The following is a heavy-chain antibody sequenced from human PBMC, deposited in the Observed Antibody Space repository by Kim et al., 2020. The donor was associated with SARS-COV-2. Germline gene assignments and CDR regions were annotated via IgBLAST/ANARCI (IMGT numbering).Heavy chain of an antibody. CDR2: INHSGST. D-gene: IGHD2-15*01. CDR1: GGSFSGYY. V-gene: IGHV4-34*01. Sequence: SETLSLTCAVYGGSFSGYYWNWIRQPPGKGLEWIGEINHSGSTRYNPSLKSRVTMSVDPSKNQTSLKLTSVTAADTAVYYCAIYCLSGKAFDVCGQGTLV. CDR3: AIYCLSGKAFDV. J-gene: IGHJ3*01.